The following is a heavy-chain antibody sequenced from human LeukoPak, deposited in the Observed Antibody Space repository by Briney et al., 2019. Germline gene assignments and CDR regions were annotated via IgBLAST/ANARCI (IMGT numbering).Heavy chain of an antibody. D-gene: IGHD3-3*01. Sequence: SETLCLTCTVSGGSISSGSYYWSWIRQPAGKGLEWIGRIYTSGSTNYNPSLKSRVTISVDTSKNQFSLKLSSVTAADTAVYYCARAGYDFWSGYSIWFDPWGQGTLVTVSS. CDR3: ARAGYDFWSGYSIWFDP. V-gene: IGHV4-61*02. CDR1: GGSISSGSYY. J-gene: IGHJ5*02. CDR2: IYTSGST.